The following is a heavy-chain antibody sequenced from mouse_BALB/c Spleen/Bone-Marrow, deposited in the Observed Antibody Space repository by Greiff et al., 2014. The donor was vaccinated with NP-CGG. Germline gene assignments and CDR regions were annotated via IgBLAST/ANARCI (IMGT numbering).Heavy chain of an antibody. CDR1: GFTFSDFY. J-gene: IGHJ4*01. V-gene: IGHV5-4*02. CDR3: ARSGERYGAMDY. Sequence: EVQLGGSGGRLVKPRGSLKLSCAASGFTFSDFYMFLFCQTPGKRLEWVATISDGGTYTYYPDSVKGRFTISRDNAKNNLYLQMSSLKSEDTAMYYCARSGERYGAMDYWGQGTSVTVSS. CDR2: ISDGGTYT. D-gene: IGHD1-1*02.